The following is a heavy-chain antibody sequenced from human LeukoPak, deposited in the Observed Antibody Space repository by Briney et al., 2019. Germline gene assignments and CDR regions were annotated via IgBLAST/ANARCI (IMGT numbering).Heavy chain of an antibody. J-gene: IGHJ4*02. CDR1: GFTFSSYS. D-gene: IGHD1-26*01. CDR3: ARERGAARRFDY. V-gene: IGHV3-48*01. CDR2: ISSSSSTI. Sequence: GGSLRLSCAASGFTFSSYSMNWVRQAPGKGLEWVSCISSSSSTIYYADSVKGRFTISRDNAKNSLYLQMNSLRAEDTAVYYCARERGAARRFDYWGQGTLVTVSS.